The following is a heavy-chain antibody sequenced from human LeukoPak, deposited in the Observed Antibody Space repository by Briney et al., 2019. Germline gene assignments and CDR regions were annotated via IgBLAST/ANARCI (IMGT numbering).Heavy chain of an antibody. Sequence: PGRSLRLSCAASGFTFSSYAMHWVRQAPGKGLEWVAVISYDGSNKYYADSEKGRFTISRDNSKNTLYLQMNSLRAEDTAVYYCASLTLPDYWGQGTLVTVSS. CDR2: ISYDGSNK. CDR3: ASLTLPDY. V-gene: IGHV3-30-3*01. J-gene: IGHJ4*02. D-gene: IGHD2/OR15-2a*01. CDR1: GFTFSSYA.